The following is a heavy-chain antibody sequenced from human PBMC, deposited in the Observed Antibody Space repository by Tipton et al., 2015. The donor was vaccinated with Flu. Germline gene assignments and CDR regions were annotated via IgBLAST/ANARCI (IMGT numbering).Heavy chain of an antibody. CDR1: GFTFSSYS. D-gene: IGHD4-23*01. J-gene: IGHJ3*02. Sequence: SLRLSCAASGFTFSSYSMNWVRQAPGKGLEWVSSISSSSSYIYYADSVKGRFTISRDNAKNSLYLQMNSLRAEDTAVYYCARDYGGNPRDAFDIWGQGTMVTVSS. CDR2: ISSSSSYI. V-gene: IGHV3-21*01. CDR3: ARDYGGNPRDAFDI.